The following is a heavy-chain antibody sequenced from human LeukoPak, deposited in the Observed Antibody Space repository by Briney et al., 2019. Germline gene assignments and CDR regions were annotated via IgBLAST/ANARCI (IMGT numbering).Heavy chain of an antibody. CDR2: IDSSGSNI. D-gene: IGHD3-3*01. V-gene: IGHV3-48*03. CDR1: GFTFSSYG. J-gene: IGHJ4*02. CDR3: AKDLDFWSGYSPIDY. Sequence: PGGSLRLSCAASGFTFSSYGMNWVRQAPGKGLEWVSHIDSSGSNIYYTDSVKGRFTISRDNAKNTLYLQMNSLRAEDTAVYYCAKDLDFWSGYSPIDYWGQGTLVTVSS.